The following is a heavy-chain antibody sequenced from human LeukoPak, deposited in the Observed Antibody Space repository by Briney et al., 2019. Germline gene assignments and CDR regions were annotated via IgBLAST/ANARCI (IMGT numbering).Heavy chain of an antibody. Sequence: GRSLRLSCAASGSTFSSYAMHWVRQAPGKGLEWVAVISYDGSNKYYADSVKGRFTISRDNSKNTLYLQMNSLRAEDTAVYYCARDHNYGSGSGFDYWGQGTLVTVSS. CDR3: ARDHNYGSGSGFDY. V-gene: IGHV3-30-3*01. D-gene: IGHD3-10*01. J-gene: IGHJ4*02. CDR2: ISYDGSNK. CDR1: GSTFSSYA.